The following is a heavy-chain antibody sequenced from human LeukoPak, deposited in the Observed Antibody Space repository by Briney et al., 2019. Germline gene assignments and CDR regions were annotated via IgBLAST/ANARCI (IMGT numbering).Heavy chain of an antibody. D-gene: IGHD3-9*01. CDR3: ARGHYDILTGNYKWTPDY. V-gene: IGHV3-21*06. Sequence: GGSLRLSCAASGFTFSSYKMNWVRQAPGRGLEWFSSIHSGGSHIYYADSVKGRFTVSRDNAKNSLFLQMNSLRAEDTALYYCARGHYDILTGNYKWTPDYWGQGTLVTVSS. J-gene: IGHJ4*02. CDR2: IHSGGSHI. CDR1: GFTFSSYK.